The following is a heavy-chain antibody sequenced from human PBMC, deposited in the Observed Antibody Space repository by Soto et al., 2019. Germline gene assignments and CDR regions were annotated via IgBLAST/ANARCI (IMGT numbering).Heavy chain of an antibody. V-gene: IGHV4-34*01. Sequence: SETLSLTCAVYGGSFSGYYWSWIRQPPGKGLEWIGEINHSGSTNYNPSLKSRVTISVDTSKNQFFLNLNSVTAADTAAYYCARDVGSSHGPGHPHYFDYWGQGTLVTVSS. J-gene: IGHJ4*02. CDR1: GGSFSGYY. D-gene: IGHD2-2*01. CDR3: ARDVGSSHGPGHPHYFDY. CDR2: INHSGST.